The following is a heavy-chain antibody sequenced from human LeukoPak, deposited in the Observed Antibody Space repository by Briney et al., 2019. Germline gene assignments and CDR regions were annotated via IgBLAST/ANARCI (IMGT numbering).Heavy chain of an antibody. CDR2: IYYSGST. J-gene: IGHJ4*02. D-gene: IGHD4-11*01. Sequence: LRLSCAASGFTFSDYYWGWIRQPPGKGLEWIGSIYYSGSTYYNPSLKSRVTISVDTSKNQFSLKLSSVTAADTAVYYCARSEIKGGVTTLFFDYWGQGTLVTVSS. V-gene: IGHV4-38-2*01. CDR1: GFTFSDYY. CDR3: ARSEIKGGVTTLFFDY.